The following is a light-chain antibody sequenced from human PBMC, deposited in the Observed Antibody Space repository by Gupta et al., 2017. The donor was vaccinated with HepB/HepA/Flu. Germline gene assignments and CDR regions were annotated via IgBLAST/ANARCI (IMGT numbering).Light chain of an antibody. J-gene: IGLJ2*01. CDR1: SSNIGAGYD. CDR2: GNS. CDR3: QSYDNSLNAVV. V-gene: IGLV1-40*01. Sequence: QSVLTQPPSVSGSPVQEVTVYCTGGSSNIGAGYDVHWYQQLPGTAPKLLIHGNSDRSSGVPDRFSGSKSGTSASLAISGLQAEDEADYYCQSYDNSLNAVVFGGGTKLTVL.